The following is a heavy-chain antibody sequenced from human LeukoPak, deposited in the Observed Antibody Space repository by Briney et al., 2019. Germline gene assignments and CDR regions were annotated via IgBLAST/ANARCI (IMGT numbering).Heavy chain of an antibody. CDR2: MNPNSGNT. CDR3: ARGVSYSDY. V-gene: IGHV1-8*03. CDR1: GGTFSSYD. J-gene: IGHJ4*02. Sequence: ASVKVSCKASGGTFSSYDINWVRQATGQGLEWMGWMNPNSGNTGYAQKFQGRVTITRNTSISTAYMELSSLRSEDTAVYYCARGVSYSDYWGQGTLVTVSS. D-gene: IGHD2-21*01.